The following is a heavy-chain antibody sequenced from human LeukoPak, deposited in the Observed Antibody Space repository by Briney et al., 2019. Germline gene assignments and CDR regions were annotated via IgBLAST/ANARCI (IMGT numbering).Heavy chain of an antibody. Sequence: GGSLRLSCAASGFTFSTYAMHWVRQARGKGLEWVSLISWDGGSTYYADSVKGRFTISRDNSKNSLYLQMNSLRAEDTALYYCAKAVGSSSFYYYYMDVWGKGTTVTVSS. CDR1: GFTFSTYA. CDR3: AKAVGSSSFYYYYMDV. J-gene: IGHJ6*03. D-gene: IGHD6-6*01. V-gene: IGHV3-43D*03. CDR2: ISWDGGST.